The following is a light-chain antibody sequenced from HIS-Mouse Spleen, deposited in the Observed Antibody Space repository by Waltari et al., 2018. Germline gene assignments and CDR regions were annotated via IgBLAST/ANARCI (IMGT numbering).Light chain of an antibody. Sequence: DIVMTPSPLSLPVTPGEPASISCWSSQSLRHSNGYNYFDWYLKKPGQSPQLLIYLGSNRASGVPDRFSGSGSGTDFTLKISRGEAEDVGVYYCMQALQTPITFGQGTRLEIK. CDR1: QSLRHSNGYNY. V-gene: IGKV2-28*01. CDR3: MQALQTPIT. CDR2: LGS. J-gene: IGKJ5*01.